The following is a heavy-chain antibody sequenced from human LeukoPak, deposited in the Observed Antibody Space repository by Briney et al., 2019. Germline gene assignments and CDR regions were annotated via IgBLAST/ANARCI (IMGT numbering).Heavy chain of an antibody. CDR1: GDSISTSNSY. V-gene: IGHV4-39*01. Sequence: SETLSLTCTVSGDSISTSNSYWGWIRQPPGTGLEWIGSIYYSGNTYYNASLKSRVTISVDTSKNQFSLKLSSVTAADTAVYYCASNYYGSGSYRDWGQGTLVTVSS. J-gene: IGHJ4*02. D-gene: IGHD3-10*01. CDR3: ASNYYGSGSYRD. CDR2: IYYSGNT.